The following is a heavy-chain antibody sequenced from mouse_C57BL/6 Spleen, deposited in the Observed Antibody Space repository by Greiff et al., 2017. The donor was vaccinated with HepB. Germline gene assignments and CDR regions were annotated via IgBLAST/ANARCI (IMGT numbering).Heavy chain of an antibody. CDR3: ARKGYSWYLDV. J-gene: IGHJ1*03. Sequence: VQLQQPGAELVKPGASVKLSCKASGYTFTSYWMQWVKQRPGQGLEWIGEIDPSDSYTNYNQKFKGKATLTVDTSSSTAYRQLSSLTSEDSAVYYCARKGYSWYLDVWGTGTTVTVSS. CDR2: IDPSDSYT. D-gene: IGHD2-14*01. V-gene: IGHV1-50*01. CDR1: GYTFTSYW.